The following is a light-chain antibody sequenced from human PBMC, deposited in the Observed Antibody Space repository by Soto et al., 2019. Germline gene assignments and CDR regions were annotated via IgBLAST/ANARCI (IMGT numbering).Light chain of an antibody. J-gene: IGLJ3*02. V-gene: IGLV7-46*01. CDR1: TGAVTSGHY. Sequence: QAVVTQEPSLTVSPGGTVTLTCGSNTGAVTSGHYPYWFQQKPGQAPRTLIYDASNKHSWTPTRFAGSLLGGKAALTLSGAQPDDESDYYCSLSYSGAVVFGGGTKLTVL. CDR2: DAS. CDR3: SLSYSGAVV.